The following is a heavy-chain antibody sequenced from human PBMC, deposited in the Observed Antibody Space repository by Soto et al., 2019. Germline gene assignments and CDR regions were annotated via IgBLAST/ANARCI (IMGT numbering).Heavy chain of an antibody. CDR1: GGSISSYY. Sequence: SETLSLTCTVSGGSISSYYWSWIRQPPGKGLEWIGYIYYSGSTNYNPSLKSRVTISVDTSKNQFSLKLSSVTAADTAVYYCARNSRDYIWGSYRYYFDYWGQGTLVTVSS. V-gene: IGHV4-59*08. D-gene: IGHD3-16*02. J-gene: IGHJ4*02. CDR2: IYYSGST. CDR3: ARNSRDYIWGSYRYYFDY.